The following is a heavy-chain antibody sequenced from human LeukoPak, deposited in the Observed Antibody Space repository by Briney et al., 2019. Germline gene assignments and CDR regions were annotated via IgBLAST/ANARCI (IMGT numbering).Heavy chain of an antibody. Sequence: PSETLSLTCAVSGYSISSGYYWGWIRQPPGKGLEWIGSLYHSGNTYYNPSLKSRVTISVDTSKNQFSLKLTSVTAADTAVYYCARDSSYYGSGSYYNTRFDPWGQGTLVTVSS. CDR2: LYHSGNT. CDR3: ARDSSYYGSGSYYNTRFDP. J-gene: IGHJ5*02. D-gene: IGHD3-10*01. CDR1: GYSISSGYY. V-gene: IGHV4-38-2*02.